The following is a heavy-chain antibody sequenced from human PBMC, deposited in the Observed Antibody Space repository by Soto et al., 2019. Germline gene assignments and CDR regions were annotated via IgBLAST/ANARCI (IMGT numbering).Heavy chain of an antibody. CDR1: GYTFTSYY. J-gene: IGHJ4*02. CDR2: INPSGGST. Sequence: ASVKVSCKASGYTFTSYYMHWVRQAPGQGLEWMGIINPSGGSTSYAQKFQGRVTMTRDTSTSTVYMELSSLRSEDTAVYYCARAPPNVYGDCPPHFDYWGQGTLVTVS. V-gene: IGHV1-46*01. D-gene: IGHD4-17*01. CDR3: ARAPPNVYGDCPPHFDY.